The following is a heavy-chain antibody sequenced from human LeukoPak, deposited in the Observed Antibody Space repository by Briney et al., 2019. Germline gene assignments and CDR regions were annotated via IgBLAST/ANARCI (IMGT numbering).Heavy chain of an antibody. J-gene: IGHJ3*02. CDR3: ARGNGPYDAFDI. CDR2: IYYSGST. V-gene: IGHV4-59*01. CDR1: GGSISSYY. Sequence: TSETLSLTCTVSGGSISSYYWSWIRQPPGKGLEWIGYIYYSGSTNYDPSLKSRVTISVDMSKNQFSLKLSSVTAADTAVYYCARGNGPYDAFDIWGQGTMVTVSS. D-gene: IGHD2-8*01.